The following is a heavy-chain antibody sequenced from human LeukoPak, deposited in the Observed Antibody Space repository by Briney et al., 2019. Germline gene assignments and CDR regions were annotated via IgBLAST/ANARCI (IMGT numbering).Heavy chain of an antibody. CDR3: TGDANWAVNDY. D-gene: IGHD3-16*01. CDR1: GFTFSDYW. J-gene: IGHJ4*02. CDR2: INGDGTYT. Sequence: PGGSLRLSCRTSGFTFSDYWMHWVRQIPGKGLLWVTRINGDGTYTNYAGFVRGRFTISRDNAKNTVYLQMKSLRVDDTAVYYCTGDANWAVNDYWGQGALVTVSS. V-gene: IGHV3-74*01.